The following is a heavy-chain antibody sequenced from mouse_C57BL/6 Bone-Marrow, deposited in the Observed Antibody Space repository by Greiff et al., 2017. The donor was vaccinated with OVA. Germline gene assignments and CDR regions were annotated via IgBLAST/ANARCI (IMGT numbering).Heavy chain of an antibody. Sequence: SGAELVRPGASVTLSCKASGYTFTDYEMHWVKQTPVHGLEWIGAIDPETGGTAYNQKFKGKAILTADKSSSTAYMELRSLTSEDSAVYYCTRGTYDYDAWFAYWGQGTLVTVSA. CDR3: TRGTYDYDAWFAY. J-gene: IGHJ3*01. CDR2: IDPETGGT. CDR1: GYTFTDYE. V-gene: IGHV1-15*01. D-gene: IGHD2-4*01.